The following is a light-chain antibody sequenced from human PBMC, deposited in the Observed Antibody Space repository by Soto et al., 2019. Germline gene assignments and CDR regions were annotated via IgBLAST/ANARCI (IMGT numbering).Light chain of an antibody. Sequence: EIVMTQSPPTLSVSPGESATLSCWASQSVSSKLAWYQQRPGQAPRLLIYGAFTRATGVPARFSGSGSGTEFTLTITSLQSEDFAVYFCQQYHTWPPLTFGGGSKVEIK. CDR3: QQYHTWPPLT. CDR1: QSVSSK. CDR2: GAF. V-gene: IGKV3-15*01. J-gene: IGKJ4*01.